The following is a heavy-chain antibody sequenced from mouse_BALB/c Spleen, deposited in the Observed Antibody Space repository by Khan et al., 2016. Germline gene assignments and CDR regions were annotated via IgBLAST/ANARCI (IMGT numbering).Heavy chain of an antibody. CDR1: GYTFSRYW. CDR3: ARGAY. V-gene: IGHV1-9*01. J-gene: IGHJ3*01. Sequence: QVQLKESGAELMKPGASVKISCKATGYTFSRYWIEWVKERPGHGLAWIGEILPGTGSTNYNEKLKGKATFTAETSPNTAYIQLSSLTSEDSAVYYCARGAYWGRGTLVTVSA. CDR2: ILPGTGST.